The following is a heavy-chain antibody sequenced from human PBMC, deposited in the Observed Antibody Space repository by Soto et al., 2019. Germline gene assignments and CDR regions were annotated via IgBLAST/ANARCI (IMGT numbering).Heavy chain of an antibody. CDR1: GFTFSSYG. D-gene: IGHD6-13*01. CDR2: ISYDGSNK. CDR3: AKIGGEAAAGPGGYYYYGMDV. Sequence: LRLSCAASGFTFSSYGMHWVRQAPGKGLEWVAVISYDGSNKYYADSVKGRFTISRDNSKNTLYLQMNSLRAEDTAVYYCAKIGGEAAAGPGGYYYYGMDVWGQGTTVTVSS. J-gene: IGHJ6*02. V-gene: IGHV3-30*18.